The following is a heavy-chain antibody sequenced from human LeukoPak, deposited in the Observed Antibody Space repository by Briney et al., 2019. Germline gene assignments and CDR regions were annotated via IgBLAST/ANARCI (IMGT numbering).Heavy chain of an antibody. D-gene: IGHD3-22*01. CDR1: GGSISNYY. CDR3: ARVAYDSSVFDY. Sequence: MSSETLSLTCTVSGGSISNYYWSWIRQPPGKGLEWIGYIYYSGSTNYNPSLKSRVTISVDTSKNQFSLKLTSVTAADTAVYYCARVAYDSSVFDYWGQGTLVTVSS. V-gene: IGHV4-59*08. J-gene: IGHJ4*02. CDR2: IYYSGST.